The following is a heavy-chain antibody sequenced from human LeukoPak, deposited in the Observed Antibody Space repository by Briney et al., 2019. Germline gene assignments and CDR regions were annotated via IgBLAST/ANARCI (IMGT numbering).Heavy chain of an antibody. Sequence: SETLSLTCAVSGGSISSGGYSWSWIRQPPGKGLEWIGYIYHSGSTYYNPSLKSRVTISVDRSKNQFSLKLSSVTAADTAVYYCARHARRSTAFDIWGQGTMVTVSS. J-gene: IGHJ3*02. CDR3: ARHARRSTAFDI. CDR1: GGSISSGGYS. CDR2: IYHSGST. D-gene: IGHD5/OR15-5a*01. V-gene: IGHV4-30-2*01.